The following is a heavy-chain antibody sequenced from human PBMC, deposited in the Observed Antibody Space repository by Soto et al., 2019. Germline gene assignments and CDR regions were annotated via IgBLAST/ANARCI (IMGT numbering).Heavy chain of an antibody. CDR3: ARDYSVRSSLPGY. V-gene: IGHV1-69*13. CDR2: IIPIFGTA. J-gene: IGHJ4*02. CDR1: GGTFSSYA. D-gene: IGHD6-13*01. Sequence: SVKVSCKASGGTFSSYAISWVRQAPGQGLEWMGGIIPIFGTANYAQKFQGRVTITADEYTSTAYMELSSLRFEDTAVYYCARDYSVRSSLPGYWGQGTLVTVSS.